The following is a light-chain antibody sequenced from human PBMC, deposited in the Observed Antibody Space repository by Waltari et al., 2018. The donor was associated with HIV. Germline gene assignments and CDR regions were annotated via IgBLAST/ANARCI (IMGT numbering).Light chain of an antibody. V-gene: IGKV3-15*01. Sequence: EIVMTQSPATLSVSPGERATLSCRASQSIGTNLAWYQQKPGQAPRLLIYGASTRAPGIPTRFSGSGSGTDFTLRISSLQSEDFAVYYCQQYNDWPPITFGQGTRLDIK. CDR3: QQYNDWPPIT. CDR1: QSIGTN. J-gene: IGKJ5*01. CDR2: GAS.